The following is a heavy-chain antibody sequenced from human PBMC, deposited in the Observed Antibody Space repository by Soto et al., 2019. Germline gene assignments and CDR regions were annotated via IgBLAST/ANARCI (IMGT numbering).Heavy chain of an antibody. CDR2: IYHDGTT. CDR1: GGSISQINW. CDR3: AKSSGVSPQYGFDS. V-gene: IGHV4-4*02. Sequence: PSETLSLTCVVSGGSISQINWWSWVRQSPQKGLEGIGEIYHDGTTNYNPSLQSRVTLSVDKSKNQFFLKLTSVTAAVTAIYYCAKSSGVSPQYGFDSWGQGTLVTVSA. D-gene: IGHD3-10*01. J-gene: IGHJ5*01.